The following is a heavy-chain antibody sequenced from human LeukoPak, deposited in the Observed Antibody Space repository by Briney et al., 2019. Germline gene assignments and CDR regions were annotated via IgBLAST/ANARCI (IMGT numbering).Heavy chain of an antibody. CDR1: GGTFSSYT. Sequence: VKVSCKASGGTFSSYTISWVRQAPGQGLEWMGRIIPILGIANYAQKFQGRVTTTADKSTSTAYMELSSLRSEDTAVYYCARDRGSGVYYFDYWGQGTLVTVSS. CDR3: ARDRGSGVYYFDY. J-gene: IGHJ4*02. V-gene: IGHV1-69*10. CDR2: IIPILGIA. D-gene: IGHD3-10*01.